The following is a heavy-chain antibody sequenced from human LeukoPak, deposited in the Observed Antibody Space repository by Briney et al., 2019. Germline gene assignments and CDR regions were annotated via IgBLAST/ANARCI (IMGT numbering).Heavy chain of an antibody. V-gene: IGHV3-9*01. D-gene: IGHD6-13*01. CDR1: GFTFGDYA. CDR3: AKDISGQQLDRYYYYYGMDV. J-gene: IGHJ6*02. Sequence: GGSLRLSCAASGFTFGDYAMHWVRQAPGKGLERVSGIRWDSGSIGYEDAVKGRFTISRDNAKNSLYLQMSSLRAEDTALYYCAKDISGQQLDRYYYYYGMDVWGQGTTVTVSS. CDR2: IRWDSGSI.